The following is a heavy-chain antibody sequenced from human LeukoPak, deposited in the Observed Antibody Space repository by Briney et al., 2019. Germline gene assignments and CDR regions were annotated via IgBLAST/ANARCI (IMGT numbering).Heavy chain of an antibody. J-gene: IGHJ5*02. CDR1: GFTFSSYG. V-gene: IGHV3-30*18. CDR3: AKDDSGSGWLNWFDP. CDR2: ISYDGSNK. D-gene: IGHD6-19*01. Sequence: GGSLRLSCAASGFTFSSYGMPWVRQAPGKGLEWVAVISYDGSNKYYADSVKGRFTISRDNSKNTLYLQMNSLRAEDTAVYYCAKDDSGSGWLNWFDPWGQGTLVTVSS.